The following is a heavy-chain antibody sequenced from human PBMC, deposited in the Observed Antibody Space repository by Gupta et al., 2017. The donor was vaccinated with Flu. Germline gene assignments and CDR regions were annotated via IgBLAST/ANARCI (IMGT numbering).Heavy chain of an antibody. CDR3: ARDVGSGDYDS. J-gene: IGHJ5*01. V-gene: IGHV3-7*01. CDR2: INRDGSVI. D-gene: IGHD4-17*01. CDR1: GFTLSDYW. Sequence: EVQLVESGGGLVQPGGSLRLSCGASGFTLSDYWMSWVRQAPGKGPELVANINRDGSVINYMDFVRGRFTISRDNAKNAVYFQMNSLRVDDTAVYDCARDVGSGDYDSWGQGTLVTVSS.